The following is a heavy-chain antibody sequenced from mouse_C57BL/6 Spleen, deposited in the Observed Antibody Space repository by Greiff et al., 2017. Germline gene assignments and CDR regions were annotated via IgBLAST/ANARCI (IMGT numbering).Heavy chain of an antibody. CDR3: TKDRLGRAMDY. J-gene: IGHJ4*01. Sequence: EVMLVESGEGLVKPGGSLKLSCAASGFTFSSYAMSWVRQTPEKRLEWVAYISSGGDYIYYADTVKGRFTISRANARNTLYLQMSSLKSEDTAMYYCTKDRLGRAMDYWGQGTSVTVSS. CDR2: ISSGGDYI. V-gene: IGHV5-9-1*02. D-gene: IGHD4-1*01. CDR1: GFTFSSYA.